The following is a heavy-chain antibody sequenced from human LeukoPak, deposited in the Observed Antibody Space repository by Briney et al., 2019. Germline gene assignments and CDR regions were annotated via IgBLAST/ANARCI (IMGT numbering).Heavy chain of an antibody. J-gene: IGHJ5*02. D-gene: IGHD2-21*02. CDR3: ARVVVTANWFDP. CDR1: GGSFSGYY. Sequence: SETLPLTCAVYGGSFSGYYWSWIRQPPGKGLEWIGEINHSGSTNYNPSLKSRVTISVDTSKNQFSLKLSSVTAADTAVYYCARVVVTANWFDPWGQGTLVTVSS. CDR2: INHSGST. V-gene: IGHV4-34*01.